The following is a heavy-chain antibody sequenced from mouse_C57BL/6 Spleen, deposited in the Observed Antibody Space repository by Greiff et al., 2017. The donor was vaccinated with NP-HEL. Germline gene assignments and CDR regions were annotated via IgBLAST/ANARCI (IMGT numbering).Heavy chain of an antibody. CDR1: GYTFTGYW. Sequence: QVQLKQSGAELMKPGASVKLSCKATGYTFTGYWIEWVKQRPGHGLEWIGEILPGSGSTNYNEKFKGKATFTADTSSNTAYMQLSSLTTEDSAIYYCARGVDYDYDEYYAMDYWGQGTSVTVSS. CDR3: ARGVDYDYDEYYAMDY. D-gene: IGHD2-4*01. CDR2: ILPGSGST. J-gene: IGHJ4*01. V-gene: IGHV1-9*01.